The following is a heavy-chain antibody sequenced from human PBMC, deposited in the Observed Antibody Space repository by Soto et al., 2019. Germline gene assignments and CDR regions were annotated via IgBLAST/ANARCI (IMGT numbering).Heavy chain of an antibody. V-gene: IGHV3-48*02. CDR3: ASMYSSGWETYYYYGMDV. CDR2: ISSSSSTI. J-gene: IGHJ6*02. CDR1: GFTFSSYS. Sequence: GGSLRLSCAASGFTFSSYSMNWVRQAPGKGLEWVSYISSSSSTIYYADSVKGRFTISRDNAKNSLYLQMNSLRDEDTAVYYCASMYSSGWETYYYYGMDVWGQGTTVTVSS. D-gene: IGHD6-19*01.